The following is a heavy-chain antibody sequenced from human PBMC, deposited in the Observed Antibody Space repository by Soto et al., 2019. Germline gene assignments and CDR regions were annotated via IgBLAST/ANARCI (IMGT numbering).Heavy chain of an antibody. J-gene: IGHJ4*02. CDR3: ARGPPFGY. CDR1: GGSINSGGYS. D-gene: IGHD3-10*01. CDR2: IYHSGST. Sequence: TLYLTCTVSGGSINSGGYSWTWIRQPPGKGLEWIGFIYHSGSTYYNPSLKSRVTISVDRSKNQFSLKLSSVTAADTAVYYCARGPPFGYWGQGTLVTVSS. V-gene: IGHV4-30-2*01.